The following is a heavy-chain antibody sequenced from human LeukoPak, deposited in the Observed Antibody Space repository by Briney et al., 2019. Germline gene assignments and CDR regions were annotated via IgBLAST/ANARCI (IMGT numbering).Heavy chain of an antibody. Sequence: PGGSLRLSCAASGFTVSSNYMSWVRQAPGKGLEWVSVIYSGGSTYYADSVKGRFTTSRDNSKNTLYLQMNSLRAEDTAVYYCAREMDYYYMDVWGKGTTVTISS. CDR1: GFTVSSNY. J-gene: IGHJ6*03. D-gene: IGHD2-8*01. CDR2: IYSGGST. CDR3: AREMDYYYMDV. V-gene: IGHV3-66*01.